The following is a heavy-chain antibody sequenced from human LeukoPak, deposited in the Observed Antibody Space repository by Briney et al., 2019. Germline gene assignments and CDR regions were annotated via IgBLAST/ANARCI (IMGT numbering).Heavy chain of an antibody. CDR3: ARSTYYYGSGSPHYFDY. CDR2: INPNSGGT. V-gene: IGHV1-2*02. Sequence: GASVKVSCKASGYTFTGYYMHWVRQAPGQGLEWMGWINPNSGGTNYAQKFQGRVTMTRDTSISTAYMELSRLRSDDTAVYYCARSTYYYGSGSPHYFDYWGQGTLVTVSS. J-gene: IGHJ4*02. CDR1: GYTFTGYY. D-gene: IGHD3-10*01.